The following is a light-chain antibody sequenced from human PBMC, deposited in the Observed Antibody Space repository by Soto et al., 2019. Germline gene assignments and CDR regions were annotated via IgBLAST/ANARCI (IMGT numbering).Light chain of an antibody. Sequence: VRTQFPVVLAVFLGERATINCKSSQTVLYSSNNKNYLAWYQQKPGQPPKLLIYWASTRESGVPDRFSGSGSGTDFTLTISSLQAEDVTVYYCQQYSSIPWTFGQLT. CDR1: QTVLYSSNNKNY. J-gene: IGKJ1*01. V-gene: IGKV4-1*01. CDR3: QQYSSIPWT. CDR2: WAS.